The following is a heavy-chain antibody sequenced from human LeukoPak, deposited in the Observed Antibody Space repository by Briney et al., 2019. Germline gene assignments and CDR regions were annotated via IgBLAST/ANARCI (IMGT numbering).Heavy chain of an antibody. Sequence: GGSLRLSCAASGFTFDDYGMSWVRQAHGQGLERVSGINWNSGSTGYADSVKGRFTISRDNAKNSLYLQMNSLRAEDTAVYYCARVPYDSSGYYDYYYYYMDVWGKGTTVTVSS. CDR1: GFTFDDYG. CDR2: INWNSGST. CDR3: ARVPYDSSGYYDYYYYYMDV. V-gene: IGHV3-20*04. J-gene: IGHJ6*03. D-gene: IGHD3-22*01.